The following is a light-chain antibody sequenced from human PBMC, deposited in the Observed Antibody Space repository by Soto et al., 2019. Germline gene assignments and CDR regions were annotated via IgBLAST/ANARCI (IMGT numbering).Light chain of an antibody. CDR1: SSDVGAYIF. J-gene: IGLJ1*01. CDR2: DVN. CDR3: VSFAGGTYV. Sequence: QSVLTQPPSASGSPGQSVTISCTGTSSDVGAYIFVSWYQQHPGKAPKLMVYDVNRRPPGVPDRFFGSKSGNTASLTVSGLQAEEEADYYCVSFAGGTYVFGTGTKV. V-gene: IGLV2-8*01.